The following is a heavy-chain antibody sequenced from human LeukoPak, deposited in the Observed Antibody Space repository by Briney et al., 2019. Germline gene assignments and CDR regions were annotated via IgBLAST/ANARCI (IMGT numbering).Heavy chain of an antibody. D-gene: IGHD1-26*01. CDR3: ARGVGWYYYYMDV. J-gene: IGHJ6*03. CDR2: INHSGST. CDR1: GGSFSGYY. V-gene: IGHV4-34*01. Sequence: PSETLSLTCAVYGGSFSGYYWSWIHQPPGKGLEWIGEINHSGSTNYNPSLKSRVTISVDTSKNQFSLKLSSVTAADTAVYYCARGVGWYYYYMDVWGKGTTVTVSS.